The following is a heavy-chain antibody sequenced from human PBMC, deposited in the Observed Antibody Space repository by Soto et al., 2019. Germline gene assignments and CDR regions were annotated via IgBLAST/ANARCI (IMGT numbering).Heavy chain of an antibody. CDR2: TSAYNGNA. D-gene: IGHD1-1*01. J-gene: IGHJ4*02. CDR3: TTVGYNWYLIY. V-gene: IGHV1-18*01. CDR1: GYTFTSYG. Sequence: ASVKVSCKASGYTFTSYGISWVRQAPGQGLEWMGWTSAYNGNANYAQKLQGRVTMTTDTSTSTAYMELRSLRSDDTAVYYCTTVGYNWYLIYWGQGSQVTVSS.